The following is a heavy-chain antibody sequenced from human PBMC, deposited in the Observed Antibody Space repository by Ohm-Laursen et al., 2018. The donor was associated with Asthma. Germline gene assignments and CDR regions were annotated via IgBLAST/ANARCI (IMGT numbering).Heavy chain of an antibody. CDR3: AKAVVSEIVVVPAAIKDNWFDP. V-gene: IGHV3-11*05. D-gene: IGHD2-2*02. J-gene: IGHJ5*02. CDR2: ISSSSSYT. Sequence: SLRLSCAASGFTFSDYYMSWIRQAPGKGLEWVSYISSSSSYTNYADSVKGRFTISRDNSKNTLYLQMNSLRAEDTAVYYCAKAVVSEIVVVPAAIKDNWFDPWGQGTLVTVSS. CDR1: GFTFSDYY.